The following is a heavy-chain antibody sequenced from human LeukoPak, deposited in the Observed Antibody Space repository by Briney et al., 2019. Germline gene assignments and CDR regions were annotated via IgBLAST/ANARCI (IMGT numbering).Heavy chain of an antibody. CDR1: GDSVSSNSAA. Sequence: SQTLSLTCAISGDSVSSNSAAWNWIRQSPSRGLEWLGRTYYRSKWYNDYAVSVKSRITINPDTSKNQFSLQLNSVTPEDTAVYYCARDTIFGAYYYYYGMDVWGRGTTVTVSS. J-gene: IGHJ6*02. CDR3: ARDTIFGAYYYYYGMDV. CDR2: TYYRSKWYN. D-gene: IGHD3-3*01. V-gene: IGHV6-1*01.